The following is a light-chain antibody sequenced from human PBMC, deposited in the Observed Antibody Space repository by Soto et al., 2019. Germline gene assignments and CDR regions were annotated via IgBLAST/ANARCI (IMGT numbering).Light chain of an antibody. Sequence: DIPMTQSPSSLSASVGDRVTITCQASQDIDNYLNWYQQKPGQAPKLLIYDASDLETGVPSRFSASGTGTDFTFTINNVQPEDTATYYCQQYDTLPLTFGGGTRLEIK. CDR2: DAS. V-gene: IGKV1-33*01. CDR1: QDIDNY. J-gene: IGKJ4*01. CDR3: QQYDTLPLT.